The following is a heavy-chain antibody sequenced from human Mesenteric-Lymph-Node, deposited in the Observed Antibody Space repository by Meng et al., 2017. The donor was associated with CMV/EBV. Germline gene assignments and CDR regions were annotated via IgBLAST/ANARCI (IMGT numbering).Heavy chain of an antibody. CDR1: GGTFSSYA. CDR3: ARDSFSGIAVAGTV. Sequence: SVKVSCKASGGTFSSYAISWVRQAPGQGLEWMGGIIPIFGTANYAQKFQGRVTITAGKFTSTAYMEVSSLRSEDTAVYYCARDSFSGIAVAGTVWGQGTLVTVSS. CDR2: IIPIFGTA. J-gene: IGHJ4*02. D-gene: IGHD6-19*01. V-gene: IGHV1-69*06.